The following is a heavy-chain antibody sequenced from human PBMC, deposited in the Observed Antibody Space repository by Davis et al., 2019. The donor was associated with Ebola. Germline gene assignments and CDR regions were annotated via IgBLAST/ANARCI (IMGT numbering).Heavy chain of an antibody. CDR1: GFTFSSFG. J-gene: IGHJ6*02. CDR3: AKPAVYGMDV. V-gene: IGHV3-30*02. CDR2: IRYDGNNK. Sequence: GESLKISCAASGFTFSSFGIHWVRQTPGKGLEWVAFIRYDGNNKYYGDSVKGRFIISRDNSKNTVYLQMNILRGEDTAVYYCAKPAVYGMDVWGHGTTFTVSS.